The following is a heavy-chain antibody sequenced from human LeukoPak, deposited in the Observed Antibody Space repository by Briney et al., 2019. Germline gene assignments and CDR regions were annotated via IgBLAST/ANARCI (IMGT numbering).Heavy chain of an antibody. D-gene: IGHD2-2*01. CDR1: GFTFNNAW. J-gene: IGHJ4*02. CDR3: VGVVVPAATYYFDY. Sequence: GGSLRLSCAAAGFTFNNAWMSWVRQAPGKGLEWVGRIRSNTDGGTIDYAAPVKGRFTISRDDSKTTLYLQMNSLKTEDTAVYYCVGVVVPAATYYFDYWGQGTLVTVSS. V-gene: IGHV3-15*01. CDR2: IRSNTDGGTI.